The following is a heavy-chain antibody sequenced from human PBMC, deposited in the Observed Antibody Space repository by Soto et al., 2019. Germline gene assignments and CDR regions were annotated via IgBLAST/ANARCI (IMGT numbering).Heavy chain of an antibody. CDR1: GYTFTGYY. D-gene: IGHD2-21*01. CDR3: ARAGLTYHYYYYGMDV. Sequence: ASVKVSCKASGYTFTGYYMHWLRQAPGQGLEWMGWINPNSGGTNYAQKFQGWVTMTRDTSISTAYMELSRLRSDDTAVYYCARAGLTYHYYYYGMDVWGQGTTVTVSS. CDR2: INPNSGGT. J-gene: IGHJ6*02. V-gene: IGHV1-2*04.